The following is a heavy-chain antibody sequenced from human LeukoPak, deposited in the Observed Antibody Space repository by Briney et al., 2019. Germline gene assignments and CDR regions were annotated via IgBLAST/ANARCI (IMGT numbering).Heavy chain of an antibody. D-gene: IGHD5-18*01. CDR1: GVSISSYY. CDR3: ARARYSYGSFDY. CDR2: IYYSGST. V-gene: IGHV4-59*01. Sequence: SETLSLTCTVSGVSISSYYWSWIRQPPGKGLEWIGYIYYSGSTNYNPSLKSRVTISVDTSKNQFSLKLISVTAADTAVYYCARARYSYGSFDYWGQGTLVTVSS. J-gene: IGHJ4*02.